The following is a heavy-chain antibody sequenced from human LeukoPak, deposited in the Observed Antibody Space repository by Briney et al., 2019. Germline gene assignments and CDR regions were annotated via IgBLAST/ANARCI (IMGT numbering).Heavy chain of an antibody. D-gene: IGHD1-26*01. V-gene: IGHV3-23*01. J-gene: IGHJ6*03. Sequence: GGSLRLSCAASGFTFSSYAMNWVRQAPGKGLEWVSAISGSGGNTYYADSVKGRFTISRDNSKNTLYLQMNSLRAEDSAVYYCAKTTGSYFDYYYYMDFWGKGTTVTVSS. CDR3: AKTTGSYFDYYYYMDF. CDR2: ISGSGGNT. CDR1: GFTFSSYA.